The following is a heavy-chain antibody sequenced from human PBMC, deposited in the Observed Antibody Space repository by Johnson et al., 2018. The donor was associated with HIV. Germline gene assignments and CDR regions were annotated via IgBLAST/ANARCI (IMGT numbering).Heavy chain of an antibody. CDR2: ISSSGGTI. CDR3: ARDRGYWDAFDV. CDR1: RFTFSDYY. V-gene: IGHV3-11*04. Sequence: QMLLVESGGGLVQPGRSLKLSCAASRFTFSDYYMSWIRQTPGKGLEWVAYISSSGGTIYYADSVKGRFSISRDNAKNSLYLQMNSLRAEDTAVYYCARDRGYWDAFDVWGQGTMVTVSS. J-gene: IGHJ3*01. D-gene: IGHD3-22*01.